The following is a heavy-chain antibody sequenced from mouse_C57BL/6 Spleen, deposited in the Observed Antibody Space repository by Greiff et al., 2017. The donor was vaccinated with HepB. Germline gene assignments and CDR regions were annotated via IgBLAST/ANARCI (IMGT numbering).Heavy chain of an antibody. CDR3: ARSMTTVVEGSFAY. J-gene: IGHJ3*01. CDR1: GYAFTNYL. CDR2: INPGSGGT. V-gene: IGHV1-54*01. Sequence: VQLQQSGAELVRPGTSVKVSCKASGYAFTNYLIEWVKQRPGQGLEWIGVINPGSGGTNYNEKFKGKATLTADKSSSTAYMQLSSLTSEDSAVYFCARSMTTVVEGSFAYWGQGTLVTVSA. D-gene: IGHD1-1*01.